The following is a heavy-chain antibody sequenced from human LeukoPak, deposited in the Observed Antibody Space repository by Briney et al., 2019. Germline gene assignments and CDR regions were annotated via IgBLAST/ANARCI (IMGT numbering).Heavy chain of an antibody. CDR3: ARHMGLLPD. D-gene: IGHD1-26*01. Sequence: PSETLSLTCTVSGGSISSGSYYWSWIRQPAGKGLEWIGRIYTSGSTNYNPSLKSRVTISVDTSKNQFSLKLSSVTAADTAVYYCARHMGLLPDWGQGTLVTVSS. J-gene: IGHJ4*02. CDR1: GGSISSGSYY. CDR2: IYTSGST. V-gene: IGHV4-61*02.